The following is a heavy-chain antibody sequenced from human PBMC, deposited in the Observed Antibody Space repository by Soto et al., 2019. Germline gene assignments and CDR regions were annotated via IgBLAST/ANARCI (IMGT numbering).Heavy chain of an antibody. CDR2: ISGSGGST. Sequence: EVQLLESGGGLVQPGGSLRLSCAASGFTFSSYAMSWVRQAPGKGLEWVSAISGSGGSTYYADAVKGRFTISRDNSKNTLYMQMNSLRAEETAVYYCAKGGHYDFWSGYYTDYWGQGTLVTVSS. D-gene: IGHD3-3*01. J-gene: IGHJ4*02. CDR3: AKGGHYDFWSGYYTDY. CDR1: GFTFSSYA. V-gene: IGHV3-23*01.